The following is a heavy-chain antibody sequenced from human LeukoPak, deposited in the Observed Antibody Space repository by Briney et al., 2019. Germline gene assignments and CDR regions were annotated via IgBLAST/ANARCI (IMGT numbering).Heavy chain of an antibody. V-gene: IGHV3-21*04. J-gene: IGHJ3*02. Sequence: GGSLRLSCAASGFTFSSYSMNWVRQAPGKGLEWVSSISSSSSYIYYADSVKGRFTISRDNAKNSLYLQMNSLRAEDTALYYCAKYGDYEGAFDIWGQGTMVTVSS. CDR3: AKYGDYEGAFDI. CDR1: GFTFSSYS. CDR2: ISSSSSYI. D-gene: IGHD4-17*01.